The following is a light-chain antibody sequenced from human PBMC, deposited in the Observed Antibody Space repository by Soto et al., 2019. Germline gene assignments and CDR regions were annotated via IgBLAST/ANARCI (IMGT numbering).Light chain of an antibody. V-gene: IGLV3-21*04. J-gene: IGLJ2*01. CDR3: QVWDGSSDPDVV. Sequence: SYELTQPPSVSVAPGKTARITCWGNNMGSKRVHWYQQKPGQAPVLVIYYDSDRPSGIPERFSGSNSGNTATLTISRVEAGDEAAYYCQVWDGSSDPDVVFGGGTKLTVL. CDR2: YDS. CDR1: NMGSKR.